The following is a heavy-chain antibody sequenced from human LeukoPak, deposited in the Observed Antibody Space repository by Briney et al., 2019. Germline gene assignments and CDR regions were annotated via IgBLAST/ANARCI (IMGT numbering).Heavy chain of an antibody. V-gene: IGHV3-11*04. Sequence: GGSLRLSCAASGLTFSDYYMTWIRQAPGKGLEWVSFISSSSGSTIYYADSVKGRFTISRDNAKNSLYLQMDSLRVEDTAVYYCARASYSSNWYYFDYWGQGTLVTVSS. CDR3: ARASYSSNWYYFDY. J-gene: IGHJ4*02. CDR1: GLTFSDYY. D-gene: IGHD4-11*01. CDR2: ISSSSGSTI.